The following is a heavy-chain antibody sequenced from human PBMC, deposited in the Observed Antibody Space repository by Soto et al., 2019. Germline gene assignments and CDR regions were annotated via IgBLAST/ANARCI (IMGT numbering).Heavy chain of an antibody. D-gene: IGHD6-13*01. CDR1: GYTFSSYG. J-gene: IGHJ1*01. CDR3: AREMDDSSWSSVEYLQY. Sequence: GASVKVSCKASGYTFSSYGISWVRQAPGQGLEWMGWISGYNGNTNYAQKFQGRVIMTTDTSTSTVYMELRSLRSDDTAVYYCAREMDDSSWSSVEYLQYWGQGTLVTVSS. CDR2: ISGYNGNT. V-gene: IGHV1-18*01.